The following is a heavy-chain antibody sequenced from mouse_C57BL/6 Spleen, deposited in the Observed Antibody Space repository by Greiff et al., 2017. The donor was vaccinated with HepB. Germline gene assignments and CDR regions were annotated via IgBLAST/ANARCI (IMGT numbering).Heavy chain of an antibody. Sequence: QVQLQQSGAELVKPGASVKLSCKASGYTFTSYWMQWVKQRPGQGLEWIGEIDPSDSYTNYNQKFKGKATLTVDTSSSTAYMQLSSVTSEDSAVYYCARGGYWGKGTTLTVSS. CDR3: ARGGY. J-gene: IGHJ2*01. V-gene: IGHV1-50*01. CDR2: IDPSDSYT. CDR1: GYTFTSYW.